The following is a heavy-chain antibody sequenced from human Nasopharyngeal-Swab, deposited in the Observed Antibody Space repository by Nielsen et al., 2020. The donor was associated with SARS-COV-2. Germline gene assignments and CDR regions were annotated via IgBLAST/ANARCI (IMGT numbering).Heavy chain of an antibody. Sequence: SETLSLTCVVSEDSISSGGWWSWVRQPPGKGLEWSGEIYYSGSTNYNPSLKGRVTISADKSRKQFSLKLTSVTAADTAVYSCACFSGGDYWGQGTPVTVSS. J-gene: IGHJ4*02. CDR2: IYYSGST. CDR1: EDSISSGGW. V-gene: IGHV4-4*02. D-gene: IGHD3-10*01. CDR3: ACFSGGDY.